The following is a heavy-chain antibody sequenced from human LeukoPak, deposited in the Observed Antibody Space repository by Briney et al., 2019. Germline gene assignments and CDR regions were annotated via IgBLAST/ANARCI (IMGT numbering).Heavy chain of an antibody. CDR1: GYSISSGYY. CDR3: ARHSDVVVAYNWFDP. J-gene: IGHJ5*02. D-gene: IGHD2-15*01. Sequence: SETLSLTCTVSGYSISSGYYWSWIRQPAGKGLEWIGRIYTSGSTNYNPSLKSRVTISVDTSKNQFSLKLSSVTAADTAVYYCARHSDVVVAYNWFDPWGQGTLVTVSS. V-gene: IGHV4-61*02. CDR2: IYTSGST.